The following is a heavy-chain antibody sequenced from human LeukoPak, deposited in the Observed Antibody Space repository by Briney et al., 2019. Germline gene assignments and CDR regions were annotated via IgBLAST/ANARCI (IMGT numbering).Heavy chain of an antibody. J-gene: IGHJ4*02. CDR1: GYTFTGYY. D-gene: IGHD6-13*01. Sequence: GASVKVSCKASGYTFTGYYMHWVRQAPGQGLEWMGWINPNSGGTNYAQKFQGRVTMTRDTSISTAYMELSRLRSDDTAVYYCARDPMQQQLDLSEDWGQGTLVTVSS. CDR3: ARDPMQQQLDLSED. V-gene: IGHV1-2*02. CDR2: INPNSGGT.